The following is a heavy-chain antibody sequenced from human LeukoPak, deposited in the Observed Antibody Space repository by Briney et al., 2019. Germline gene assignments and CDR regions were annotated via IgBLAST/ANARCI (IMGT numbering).Heavy chain of an antibody. CDR3: ARVVRGSEGYFDY. Sequence: SVKVSCKVSGNSLTELSMHWVRQAPGQGLEWMGGIIPIFGTANYAQKFQGRVTITTDESTSTAYMELSSLRSEDTAVYYCARVVRGSEGYFDYWGQGTLVTVSS. D-gene: IGHD1-26*01. CDR1: GNSLTELS. V-gene: IGHV1-69*05. CDR2: IIPIFGTA. J-gene: IGHJ4*02.